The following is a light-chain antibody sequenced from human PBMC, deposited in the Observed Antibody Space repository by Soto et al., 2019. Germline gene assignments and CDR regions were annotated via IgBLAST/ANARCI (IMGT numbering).Light chain of an antibody. J-gene: IGKJ1*01. CDR3: QHYDSARWT. CDR1: QSVSSDY. CDR2: DAS. Sequence: IVLKQSPGTLSLSPGGRATLSCMAGQSVSSDYLTWYHQKPGQAPRLLIYDASRRATGIPDRFSGSGSGTDFSLTISRLEPEDFAVYYCQHYDSARWTFGLGTKVDIK. V-gene: IGKV3-20*01.